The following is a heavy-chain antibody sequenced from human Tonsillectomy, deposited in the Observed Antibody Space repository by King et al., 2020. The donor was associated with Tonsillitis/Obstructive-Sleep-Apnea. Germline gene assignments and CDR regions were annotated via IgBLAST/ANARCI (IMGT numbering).Heavy chain of an antibody. CDR1: GYTFSNYG. Sequence: VQLVQSGAEVKKPGASVKVSCKASGYTFSNYGISWVRQAPGQGLEWMGWISAYNGNTNYAQKLQGRVTMTTDTSTSTAYMELRSLRSDDTAVYYCARGGYCSGGSCYNQEFYFDYWGQGTLVTVSS. J-gene: IGHJ4*02. D-gene: IGHD2-15*01. V-gene: IGHV1-18*01. CDR2: ISAYNGNT. CDR3: ARGGYCSGGSCYNQEFYFDY.